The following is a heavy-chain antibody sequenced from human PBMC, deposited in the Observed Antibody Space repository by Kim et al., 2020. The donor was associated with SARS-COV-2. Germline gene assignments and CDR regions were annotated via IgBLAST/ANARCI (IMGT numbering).Heavy chain of an antibody. J-gene: IGHJ6*03. CDR2: IYYSGST. V-gene: IGHV4-59*08. D-gene: IGHD3-16*01. Sequence: SDTLSLTCTVSGGSISSYYWSWIRQPPGKGLEWIGYIYYSGSTNYNPSLKSRVTISVDTSKNQFSLKLSSVTAADTAVYYCARLFGVGSPPGTYYYYMDVWGKGTTVTVSS. CDR1: GGSISSYY. CDR3: ARLFGVGSPPGTYYYYMDV.